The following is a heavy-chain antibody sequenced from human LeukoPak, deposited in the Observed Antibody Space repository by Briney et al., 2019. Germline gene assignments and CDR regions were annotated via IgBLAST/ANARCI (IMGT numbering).Heavy chain of an antibody. Sequence: GGSLRLSCAASGFTVSSNYMSWVRQAPGKGLEWVSVIYSGGSTYYADSVKGRFTISRHNSKNTLYLQMNSLRAEDAAVYYCARDSYDSSDYWGRGTLVTVSS. V-gene: IGHV3-53*04. J-gene: IGHJ4*02. CDR3: ARDSYDSSDY. CDR2: IYSGGST. D-gene: IGHD3-22*01. CDR1: GFTVSSNY.